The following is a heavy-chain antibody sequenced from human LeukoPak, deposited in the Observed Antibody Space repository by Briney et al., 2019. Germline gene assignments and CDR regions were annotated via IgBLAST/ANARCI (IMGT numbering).Heavy chain of an antibody. CDR1: GFPFSSYW. J-gene: IGHJ4*02. CDR2: IRYDGSNK. Sequence: PGGSLPLSCAASGFPFSSYWMHWVRQAPGKGLEWVAFIRYDGSNKYYADSVKGRFTISRDNSKNTLYLQMNSLRAEDTAVYYCAKEVSEPPKHYDSSGYVDYWGQGTLVTVSS. CDR3: AKEVSEPPKHYDSSGYVDY. V-gene: IGHV3-30*02. D-gene: IGHD3-22*01.